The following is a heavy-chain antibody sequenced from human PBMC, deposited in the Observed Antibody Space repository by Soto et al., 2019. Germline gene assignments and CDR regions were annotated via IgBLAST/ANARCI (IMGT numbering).Heavy chain of an antibody. CDR2: IYYSGST. J-gene: IGHJ4*02. V-gene: IGHV4-31*03. CDR1: GGSISSGGDY. Sequence: SETLSLTCTVSGGSISSGGDYWSWIRQHPGKGLEWIGYIYYSGSTYYNPSLKSRVTISVDTSKNQFSLKLSSVTAADTAVYYCARVVTMVRGVIIHPPYYFDYWGQGTLVTAPQ. D-gene: IGHD3-10*01. CDR3: ARVVTMVRGVIIHPPYYFDY.